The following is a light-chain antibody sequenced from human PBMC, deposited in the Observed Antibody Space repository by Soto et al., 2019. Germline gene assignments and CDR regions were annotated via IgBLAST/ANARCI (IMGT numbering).Light chain of an antibody. CDR3: LSYGGSNNYV. CDR2: TNN. CDR1: SSNIGRNT. V-gene: IGLV1-44*01. J-gene: IGLJ1*01. Sequence: QSVLTQPPSATGTPGQRVTISCSGGSSNIGRNTVHWYQHLPGTAPKLVIYTNNQRPSGVPDRFSGSRSGTSASLAISGLQSEDEADYYCLSYGGSNNYVFGTGTKLTVL.